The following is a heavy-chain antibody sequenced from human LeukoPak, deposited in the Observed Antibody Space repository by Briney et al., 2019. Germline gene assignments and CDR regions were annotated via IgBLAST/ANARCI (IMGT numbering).Heavy chain of an antibody. Sequence: GGSLRLSRAASGFTFSSYGMHWVRQAPGKGLEWVAVICYDGSNKYYAASVKGRFTISRDNSKNTLYLQMNMWTLEDPAVYYCAKDFTMVRGVSKTYYYYYYMDVWGKGTTVTVCS. CDR2: ICYDGSNK. V-gene: IGHV3-33*06. CDR1: GFTFSSYG. J-gene: IGHJ6*03. CDR3: AKDFTMVRGVSKTYYYYYYMDV. D-gene: IGHD3-10*01.